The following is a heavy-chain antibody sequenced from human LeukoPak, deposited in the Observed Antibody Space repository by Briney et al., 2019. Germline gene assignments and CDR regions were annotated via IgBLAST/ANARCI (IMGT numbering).Heavy chain of an antibody. CDR3: ARAVHESLITMVRGSISPVDY. CDR1: GYTFTGYY. Sequence: GASVKVSCKASGYTFTGYYMHWVRQAPGQGLEWMGWINPNSGGANYAQKFQGRVTMTRDTSISTAYMELSRLRSDDTAVYYCARAVHESLITMVRGSISPVDYWGQGTLVTVSS. D-gene: IGHD3-10*01. V-gene: IGHV1-2*02. CDR2: INPNSGGA. J-gene: IGHJ4*02.